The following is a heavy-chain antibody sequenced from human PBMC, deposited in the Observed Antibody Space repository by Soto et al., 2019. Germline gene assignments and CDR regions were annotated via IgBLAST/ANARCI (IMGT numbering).Heavy chain of an antibody. J-gene: IGHJ4*02. D-gene: IGHD4-17*01. CDR1: GGSISSGGYY. Sequence: QLQLQESGSGLVKHSQTLSLTCAVSGGSISSGGYYWSWIRQPPGKGLEWIGYIYHSGSTYYNPPLTSRVTISVDRTKNHFALKLSYVTAAGTAVYYCARYQTTVTSYDYWGQGTLVSVS. CDR3: ARYQTTVTSYDY. V-gene: IGHV4-30-2*01. CDR2: IYHSGST.